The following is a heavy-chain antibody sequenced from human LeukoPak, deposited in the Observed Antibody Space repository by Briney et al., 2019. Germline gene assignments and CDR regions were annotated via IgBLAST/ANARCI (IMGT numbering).Heavy chain of an antibody. J-gene: IGHJ4*02. V-gene: IGHV3-21*01. CDR3: ARDWVGYCSSTSCYPHGFDY. CDR1: GFTFSSYS. CDR2: ISSSSSYI. Sequence: GGSLRLSCAASGFTFSSYSMNWVRQAPGKGLEWVSSISSSSSYIYYADSVKGRFTISRDNAKNSLYLQMNSLRAEDTAVYYCARDWVGYCSSTSCYPHGFDYWGQGTLVTVSS. D-gene: IGHD2-2*01.